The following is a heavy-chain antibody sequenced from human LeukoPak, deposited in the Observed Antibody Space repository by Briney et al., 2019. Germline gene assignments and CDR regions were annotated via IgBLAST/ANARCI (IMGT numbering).Heavy chain of an antibody. D-gene: IGHD2-2*01. CDR3: AREGGEYCSSTSCYVNDAFDI. Sequence: TGGSLRLSCAASGFTVSSNYMSWVRQAPGKGLEWVSVIYSGGSTYYADSVKGRFTISRDNSKNTLYLQMNSLRAEDTAVYYCAREGGEYCSSTSCYVNDAFDIWGQGTMVTVSS. J-gene: IGHJ3*02. CDR2: IYSGGST. CDR1: GFTVSSNY. V-gene: IGHV3-53*01.